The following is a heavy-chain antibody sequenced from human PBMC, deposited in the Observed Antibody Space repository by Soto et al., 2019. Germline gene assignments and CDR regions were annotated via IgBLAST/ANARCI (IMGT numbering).Heavy chain of an antibody. CDR2: ISAYNGNT. D-gene: IGHD3-10*01. J-gene: IGHJ4*02. V-gene: IGHV1-18*01. Sequence: ASAKVCCTACCFTFTSYGITLLRHSPGQWLECMGWISAYNGNTNYAQKLQGRVTMTTDTSTSTANMELRSLRSDDTAVYYCARDILGTYYYGSGSYIPHEYWGQGTLVTVSS. CDR3: ARDILGTYYYGSGSYIPHEY. CDR1: CFTFTSYG.